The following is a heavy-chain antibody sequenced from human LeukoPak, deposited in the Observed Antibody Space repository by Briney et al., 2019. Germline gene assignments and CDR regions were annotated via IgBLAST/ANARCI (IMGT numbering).Heavy chain of an antibody. Sequence: GESLRLXCATSGFTFSTYGMHWVRQAPGKGLEWVAFIGYDGTEIHYADSVKGRFTISRDNSKNTVHLQMGGLRGEDTAVYYCAKRGKDSPGYYNYFDSWGQGTLVTVSS. CDR1: GFTFSTYG. CDR3: AKRGKDSPGYYNYFDS. CDR2: IGYDGTEI. J-gene: IGHJ4*02. D-gene: IGHD3-22*01. V-gene: IGHV3-30*02.